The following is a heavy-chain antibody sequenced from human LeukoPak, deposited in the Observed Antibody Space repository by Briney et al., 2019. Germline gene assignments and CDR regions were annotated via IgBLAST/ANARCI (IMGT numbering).Heavy chain of an antibody. CDR2: ISPSSSSI. CDR3: AREGGVGYREEYYFDY. CDR1: GFTFSSYS. V-gene: IGHV3-21*01. J-gene: IGHJ4*02. Sequence: GGSLRLSCAASGFTFSSYSMNWVRQAPGKGLEWVSSISPSSSSIYYADSVKGRFTISRDNAKNSLYLQMNSLRAEDTAVYYCAREGGVGYREEYYFDYWGQGTLVTVSS. D-gene: IGHD5-18*01.